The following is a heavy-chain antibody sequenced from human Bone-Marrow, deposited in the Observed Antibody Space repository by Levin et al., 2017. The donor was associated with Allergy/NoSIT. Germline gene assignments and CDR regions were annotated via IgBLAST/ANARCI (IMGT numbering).Heavy chain of an antibody. CDR3: ARGRCSSTSCYYSYYYGMDV. CDR2: ISSSSSTI. J-gene: IGHJ6*02. D-gene: IGHD2-2*01. V-gene: IGHV3-48*02. Sequence: PGGSLRLSCAASGFTFSSYSMNWVRQAPGKGLEWVSYISSSSSTIYYADSVKGRFTISRDNAKNSLYLQMNSLRDEDTAVYYCARGRCSSTSCYYSYYYGMDVWGQGTTVTVSS. CDR1: GFTFSSYS.